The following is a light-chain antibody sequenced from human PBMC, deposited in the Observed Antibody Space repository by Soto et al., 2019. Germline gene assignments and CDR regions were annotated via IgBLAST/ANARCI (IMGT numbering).Light chain of an antibody. CDR1: QSVSSN. CDR3: QQYNNWPPWT. Sequence: EIVMTQSPATLSVSPGERATLSCRASQSVSSNLAWYQQKPGQAPRLLIYGASTRANGIPARFSGSGSGTEFTLTISSLQSEDFAVYYCQQYNNWPPWTFGQRTKVEIK. V-gene: IGKV3-15*01. CDR2: GAS. J-gene: IGKJ1*01.